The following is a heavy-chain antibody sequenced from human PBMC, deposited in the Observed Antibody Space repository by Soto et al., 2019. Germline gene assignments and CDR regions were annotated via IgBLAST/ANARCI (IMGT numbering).Heavy chain of an antibody. Sequence: GGSLRLSCAASGFTFSSYAMSWVRQAPGKGLEWVSAISGSGGSTYYADSVKGRFTISRDNSKNTLYLQMNSLRAEDTAVYYCAKGQSITMIVEVIDAFDIWGQGTMVTVSS. CDR3: AKGQSITMIVEVIDAFDI. CDR2: ISGSGGST. V-gene: IGHV3-23*01. J-gene: IGHJ3*02. D-gene: IGHD3-22*01. CDR1: GFTFSSYA.